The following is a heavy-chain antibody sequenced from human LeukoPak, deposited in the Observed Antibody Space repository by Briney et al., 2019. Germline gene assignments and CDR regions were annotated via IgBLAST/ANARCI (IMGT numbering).Heavy chain of an antibody. CDR3: ARLGPIYWYFDL. D-gene: IGHD2-21*01. J-gene: IGHJ2*01. CDR2: IYYSGST. V-gene: IGHV4-59*08. Sequence: PSETLSLTCTVSGGSISSYYWSWIRQPPGEGLEWIGYIYYSGSTNYNPSLKSRVTISVDTSKNQFPLKLSSVTAADTAVYYCARLGPIYWYFDLWGRGTLVTVSS. CDR1: GGSISSYY.